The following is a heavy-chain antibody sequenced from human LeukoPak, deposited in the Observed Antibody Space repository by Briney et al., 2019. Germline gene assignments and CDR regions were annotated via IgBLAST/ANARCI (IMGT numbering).Heavy chain of an antibody. Sequence: LETLSLTCAVSGVSFNDYYWSWVRQTPGKGLEWIGEINHSGYTNDSPSLKSRVTLSIDTSRKQFSLNLRSVTVADTGIYYCTRMTAGHDYWGQGTLVTVSS. D-gene: IGHD2-21*02. CDR3: TRMTAGHDY. CDR2: INHSGYT. V-gene: IGHV4-34*01. J-gene: IGHJ4*02. CDR1: GVSFNDYY.